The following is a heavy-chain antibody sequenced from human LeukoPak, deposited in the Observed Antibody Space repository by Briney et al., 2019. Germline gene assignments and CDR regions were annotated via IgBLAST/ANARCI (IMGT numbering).Heavy chain of an antibody. CDR3: ASRPESEAYFDY. CDR2: IYYSGNT. CDR1: VRSISSGDYY. V-gene: IGHV4-30-4*01. Sequence: PLETLSLTCTVSVRSISSGDYYWSWIRQPPGRGLEFIGYIYYSGNTYYNPSLKSRVTISVDASKNQFSLKLSSVTAADTAVDYCASRPESEAYFDYWGQGTLVTVSS. J-gene: IGHJ4*02.